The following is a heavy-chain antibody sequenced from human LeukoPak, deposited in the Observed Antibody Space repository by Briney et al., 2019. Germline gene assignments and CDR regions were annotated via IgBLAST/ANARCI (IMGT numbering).Heavy chain of an antibody. J-gene: IGHJ6*03. D-gene: IGHD3-3*01. V-gene: IGHV3-74*01. CDR2: INSDGSST. CDR3: ARGDRSTYYDFWSGYNYYYYYYMDV. CDR1: GSTFSSYW. Sequence: GGSLRLSCAASGSTFSSYWMHWVRQAPGKGLVWVSRINSDGSSTSYADSVKGRFTISRDNAKNTLYLQMNSLRAEDTAVYYCARGDRSTYYDFWSGYNYYYYYYMDVWGKGTTVTVSS.